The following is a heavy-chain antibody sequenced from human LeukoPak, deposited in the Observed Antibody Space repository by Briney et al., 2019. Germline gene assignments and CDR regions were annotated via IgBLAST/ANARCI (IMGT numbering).Heavy chain of an antibody. Sequence: GASVTVSCKASGYTFTSYGISWVRQAPGQGLEWMGGIIPIFGTANYAQKFQGRVTSTTDESTSTAYMELSSLRSEDTAVYYCARGSVLMVYEGASAFDIWGQGTMVTVSS. V-gene: IGHV1-69*05. CDR2: IIPIFGTA. D-gene: IGHD2-8*01. CDR1: GYTFTSYG. J-gene: IGHJ3*02. CDR3: ARGSVLMVYEGASAFDI.